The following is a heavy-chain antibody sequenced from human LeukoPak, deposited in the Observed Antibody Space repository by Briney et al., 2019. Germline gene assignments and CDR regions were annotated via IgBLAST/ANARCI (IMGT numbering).Heavy chain of an antibody. D-gene: IGHD2-15*01. CDR2: TSGGGNT. V-gene: IGHV3-53*01. J-gene: IGHJ4*02. Sequence: GSPRLSCVASGLTVSGNSMSWVGQAPRKGLEWVSTTSGGGNTYYGDSVRGRFTVSRDNSKNALYLQMNSLRAEDTAVYYCARVKDPSGLFYWGQGAQGTVSS. CDR3: ARVKDPSGLFY. CDR1: GLTVSGNS.